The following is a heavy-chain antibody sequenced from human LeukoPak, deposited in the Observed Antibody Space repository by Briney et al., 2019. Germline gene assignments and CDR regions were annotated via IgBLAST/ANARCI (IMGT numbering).Heavy chain of an antibody. J-gene: IGHJ4*02. D-gene: IGHD2-2*01. Sequence: GGSLRLSCAASGFTFRSYAMHCVRQAPGKGLEWGAVISYDGSNKYYADSVKGRFTISRDNSKNTLYRQMNSLRAEDTAVYYCAREGGVPAAGYFDYWGQGTLVTVSS. CDR2: ISYDGSNK. V-gene: IGHV3-30*04. CDR1: GFTFRSYA. CDR3: AREGGVPAAGYFDY.